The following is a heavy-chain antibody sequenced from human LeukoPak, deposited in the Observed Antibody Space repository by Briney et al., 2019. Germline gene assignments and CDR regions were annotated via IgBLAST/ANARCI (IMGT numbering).Heavy chain of an antibody. V-gene: IGHV3-48*02. D-gene: IGHD3-16*02. CDR1: GFTFSSYS. J-gene: IGHJ6*02. CDR3: ARDGPNYVWGSYRYDYYGMDV. CDR2: ISSSSSTI. Sequence: GGSLRLSCAASGFTFSSYSMNWVRQAPGKGLEWVSYISSSSSTIYYADSVKGRFTISRDNAKNSLYLRMNSLRDEDTAVYYCARDGPNYVWGSYRYDYYGMDVWGQGTTVTVSS.